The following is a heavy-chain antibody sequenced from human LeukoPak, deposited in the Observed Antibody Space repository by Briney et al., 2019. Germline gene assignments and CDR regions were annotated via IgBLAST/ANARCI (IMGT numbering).Heavy chain of an antibody. CDR2: VDPEDGET. Sequence: GASVKVSCKASGYTFTDYYMHWVQQAPGKGLEWMGRVDPEDGETIYAEKFQGRVTITADTSTDTAYMELSSLRSEDTAVYYCATGVADFWSGYPRSGFLDYWGQGTLVTVSS. J-gene: IGHJ4*02. CDR1: GYTFTDYY. V-gene: IGHV1-69-2*01. D-gene: IGHD3-3*01. CDR3: ATGVADFWSGYPRSGFLDY.